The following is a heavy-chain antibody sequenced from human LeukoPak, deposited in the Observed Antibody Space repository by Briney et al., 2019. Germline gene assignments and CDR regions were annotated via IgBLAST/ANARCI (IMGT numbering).Heavy chain of an antibody. CDR2: IYYSGST. Sequence: SETLSLTCTVSGGSISSSSYYWGWIRQPPGKGLEWIGSIYYSGSTYYNPSLKSRVTISVDTSKNQFSLKLSSVTAADTAVYYCARQPYYYDSSGKGAWFDPWGQGTLVTVSS. V-gene: IGHV4-39*01. CDR3: ARQPYYYDSSGKGAWFDP. D-gene: IGHD3-22*01. CDR1: GGSISSSSYY. J-gene: IGHJ5*02.